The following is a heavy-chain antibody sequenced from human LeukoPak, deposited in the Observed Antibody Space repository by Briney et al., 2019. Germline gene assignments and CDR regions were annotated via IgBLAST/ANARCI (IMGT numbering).Heavy chain of an antibody. D-gene: IGHD1-1*01. CDR1: GFTFRSDG. CDR2: IGYDGNTK. CDR3: AKDRATNWSLDY. V-gene: IGHV3-30*02. J-gene: IGHJ4*02. Sequence: GGSLRLSCAASGFTFRSDGMHWVRQAPGKGLEWVAFIGYDGNTKYYVDSVKGRFTISRDNSKNTLYLQMNSLRVEDTAVYYCAKDRATNWSLDYWGQGTLVIVSS.